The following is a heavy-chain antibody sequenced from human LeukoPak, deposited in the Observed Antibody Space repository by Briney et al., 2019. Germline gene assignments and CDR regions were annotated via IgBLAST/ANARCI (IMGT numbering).Heavy chain of an antibody. J-gene: IGHJ4*02. CDR2: ISGSGGST. CDR1: GFTFSSYA. V-gene: IGHV3-23*01. CDR3: AKDRGFEFDY. D-gene: IGHD5-12*01. Sequence: GGSLRLSCAASGFTFSSYAMSWVRQAPGKGLEWVSAISGSGGSTYYADSVKGRFTISRDNSKNTLYLQLNSLRADDTAVYYCAKDRGFEFDYWGQGTLVTVSS.